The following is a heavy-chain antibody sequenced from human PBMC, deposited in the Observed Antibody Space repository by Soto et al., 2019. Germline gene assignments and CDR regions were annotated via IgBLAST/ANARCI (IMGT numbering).Heavy chain of an antibody. D-gene: IGHD6-19*01. CDR1: GFTFSHCW. V-gene: IGHV3-7*01. CDR3: TQAETGRYSCSGNSYGRDY. Sequence: EEHLGESGGGLVQPGGSLRLSCETSGFTFSHCWMSWVRQAPGKGLEWVANINQDGSEQYYVDSVKGRFTVSGDNAKNSLYLEMNNLRADDTAMYYCTQAETGRYSCSGNSYGRDYWGQGTLVTVSS. J-gene: IGHJ4*02. CDR2: INQDGSEQ.